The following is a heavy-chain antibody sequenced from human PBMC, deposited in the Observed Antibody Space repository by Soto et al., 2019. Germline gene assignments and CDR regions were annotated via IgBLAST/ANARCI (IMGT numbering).Heavy chain of an antibody. J-gene: IGHJ4*02. Sequence: GSLRLSCAASGFTFSSYAMSWVRQAPGKGLEWVSAISGSGGNTYYADSVKGRFTISRDNSKNTLYLQMNSLRAEDTAVYYCAKVRTGYSSSWSPFDNWGQGTLVTVSS. CDR1: GFTFSSYA. CDR2: ISGSGGNT. CDR3: AKVRTGYSSSWSPFDN. D-gene: IGHD6-13*01. V-gene: IGHV3-23*01.